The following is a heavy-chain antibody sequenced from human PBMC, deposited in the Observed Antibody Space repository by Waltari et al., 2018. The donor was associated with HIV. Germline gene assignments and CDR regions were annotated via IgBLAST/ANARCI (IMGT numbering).Heavy chain of an antibody. D-gene: IGHD6-19*01. V-gene: IGHV3-48*03. CDR1: GFTFSSYE. J-gene: IGHJ3*02. CDR2: ISSSGSTI. CDR3: ARVGGWYGAFDI. Sequence: EVQLVESGGGLVQPGGSLRLSCAASGFTFSSYEMNWVRQAPGKGLEWVSYISSSGSTIYYADSVKGRFTISRDNAKNSLYLQMNSLRAEDTAVYYCARVGGWYGAFDIWGQGTMVTVSS.